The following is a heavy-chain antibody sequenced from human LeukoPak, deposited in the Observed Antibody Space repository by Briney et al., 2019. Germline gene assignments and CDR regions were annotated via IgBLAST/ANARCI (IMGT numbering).Heavy chain of an antibody. CDR2: IYTDGSA. J-gene: IGHJ4*02. Sequence: GGSLRLSCAASGFTVSSNYMNWVRQAPGKGLQWVALIYTDGSAFYADSVKGRFTISRENSKKTLYLQRSYRRGDDTAGYYLGRGSTYYDIFTGYSPFYFRGQGTLVTVSS. CDR3: GRGSTYYDIFTGYSPFYF. CDR1: GFTVSSNY. V-gene: IGHV3-66*01. D-gene: IGHD3-9*01.